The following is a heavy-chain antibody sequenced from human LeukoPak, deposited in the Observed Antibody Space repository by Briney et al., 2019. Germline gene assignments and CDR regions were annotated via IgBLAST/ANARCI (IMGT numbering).Heavy chain of an antibody. Sequence: ASVKVSCKASGYTFTGYYMHWVRQAPGQGLEWMGWINPNSGGTNYAQKFQGRVTMTRDTSISTAYMELSRLRSDDTAVYYCARDLGELDNWFDPWGQGTLVTVSS. J-gene: IGHJ5*02. CDR2: INPNSGGT. CDR1: GYTFTGYY. V-gene: IGHV1-2*02. D-gene: IGHD3-16*01. CDR3: ARDLGELDNWFDP.